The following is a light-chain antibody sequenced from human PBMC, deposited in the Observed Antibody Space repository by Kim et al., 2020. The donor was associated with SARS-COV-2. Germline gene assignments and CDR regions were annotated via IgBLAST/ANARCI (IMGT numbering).Light chain of an antibody. Sequence: QTATLTCTGNNNNVGTQGAAWLQQHQGHPPKLLSYRNNSRPSGISERLSASRSGNTASLTITGLQPEDEADYYCSAWDTSLSAWLFGGGTQLTVL. J-gene: IGLJ3*02. V-gene: IGLV10-54*01. CDR3: SAWDTSLSAWL. CDR2: RNN. CDR1: NNNVGTQG.